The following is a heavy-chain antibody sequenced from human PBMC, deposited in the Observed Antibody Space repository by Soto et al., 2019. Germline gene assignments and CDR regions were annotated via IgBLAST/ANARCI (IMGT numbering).Heavy chain of an antibody. CDR1: GGSISSGGYY. V-gene: IGHV4-31*03. J-gene: IGHJ4*02. CDR3: ARDSSPRLQDGYNSGVDY. D-gene: IGHD5-12*01. Sequence: SETLSLTCTVSGGSISSGGYYWSWIRQHPGKGLEWSGYIYYSGSTYYNPSLKSRVTISVDTSKNQFSLKLSSVTAADTAVYYCARDSSPRLQDGYNSGVDYWGQGTLVTVSS. CDR2: IYYSGST.